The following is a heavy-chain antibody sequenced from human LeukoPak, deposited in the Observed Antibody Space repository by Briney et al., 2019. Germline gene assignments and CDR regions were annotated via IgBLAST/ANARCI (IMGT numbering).Heavy chain of an antibody. D-gene: IGHD4-17*01. Sequence: SGGSLRLSCAASGFTFDDYGMSWVRQAPGKGLEWVSGINWNGGSTGYADSVKGRFTISRDNAKNSLYLQMNSLRAEDTALYYCARGGDYGAAFDIWGQGTMVTVSS. J-gene: IGHJ3*02. CDR2: INWNGGST. CDR1: GFTFDDYG. V-gene: IGHV3-20*04. CDR3: ARGGDYGAAFDI.